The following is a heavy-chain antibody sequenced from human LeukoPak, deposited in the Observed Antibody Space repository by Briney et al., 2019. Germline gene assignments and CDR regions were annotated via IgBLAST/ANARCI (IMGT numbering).Heavy chain of an antibody. D-gene: IGHD3-16*01. Sequence: ASVKVSCKASGGTFSSYAISWVRQAPGQGLEWMGGIIPIFGTANYAQKFQGRVTITTDESTSTAYMELSSLRSEDTAVYYCARGGEARHYFDYWGQGTLVTVSS. CDR1: GGTFSSYA. J-gene: IGHJ4*02. V-gene: IGHV1-69*05. CDR3: ARGGEARHYFDY. CDR2: IIPIFGTA.